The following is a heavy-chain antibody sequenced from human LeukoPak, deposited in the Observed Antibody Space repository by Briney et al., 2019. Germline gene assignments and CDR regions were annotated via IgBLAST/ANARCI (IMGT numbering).Heavy chain of an antibody. V-gene: IGHV4-4*07. Sequence: SETLSLTCTVSGGSISSYYWSWIRQPAGKGLEWIGRIYTSGSTNYNPSLKSRVTISVDTSKNQFSLKLSSVTAADTAVYYCARAVFLTEDYDIRYFDYWGQGTLVTVSS. CDR3: ARAVFLTEDYDIRYFDY. J-gene: IGHJ4*02. D-gene: IGHD3-22*01. CDR1: GGSISSYY. CDR2: IYTSGST.